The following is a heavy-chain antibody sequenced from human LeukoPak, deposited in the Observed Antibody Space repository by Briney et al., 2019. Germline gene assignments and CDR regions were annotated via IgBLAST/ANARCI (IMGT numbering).Heavy chain of an antibody. CDR3: ARYGSWPYYFDY. CDR1: GFTVSSNY. V-gene: IGHV3-66*01. D-gene: IGHD6-13*01. Sequence: GGSLRLSCAASGFTVSSNYMSWVRQAPGKGLEWVSVIYSGGRTNHADSVKGRFTISRDNSKNMLYLQMNSLRAEDTAVYYCARYGSWPYYFDYWGQGTLVTVSS. J-gene: IGHJ4*02. CDR2: IYSGGRT.